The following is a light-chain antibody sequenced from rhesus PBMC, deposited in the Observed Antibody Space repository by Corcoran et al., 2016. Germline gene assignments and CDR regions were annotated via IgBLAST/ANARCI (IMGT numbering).Light chain of an antibody. CDR2: YAS. Sequence: DIQMTQSPSSLSASVGDTVTITCRASQGISNYLAWFQQKPGKAPTPLLYYASNLNSGVPSRFSGSGSGTDFCLTINSLQPEDFATCYCQQHNSYPLTFCGVTKVEIK. CDR3: QQHNSYPLT. J-gene: IGKJ4*01. CDR1: QGISNY. V-gene: IGKV1S14*01.